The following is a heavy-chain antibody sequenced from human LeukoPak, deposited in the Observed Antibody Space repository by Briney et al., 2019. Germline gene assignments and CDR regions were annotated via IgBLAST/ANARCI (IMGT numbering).Heavy chain of an antibody. J-gene: IGHJ4*02. CDR3: ARWYSSGWYSDY. D-gene: IGHD6-19*01. CDR1: GFTVSSNY. CDR2: IYSGGST. V-gene: IGHV3-53*01. Sequence: QSGGSLRLSCAASGFTVSSNYMSWVRQAPGKGLEWVSVIYSGGSTYYADSVRGRFTISRDNAKNTVYLQMNSLRAEDTAVYYCARWYSSGWYSDYWGQGTLVTVSS.